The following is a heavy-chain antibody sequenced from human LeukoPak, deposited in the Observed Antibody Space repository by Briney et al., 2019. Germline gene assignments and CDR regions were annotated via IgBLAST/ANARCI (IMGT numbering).Heavy chain of an antibody. Sequence: KPGESLKISCKVSGYSFTSYWIGWVRQMPGKGLEWMGMIYPGDSDTRYSPSFQGQVTISADKSTSTASLQWSSLKASDTAMYYCARRLCSGGSCYYFDYWGQGTLVTVSS. D-gene: IGHD2-15*01. CDR3: ARRLCSGGSCYYFDY. V-gene: IGHV5-51*01. J-gene: IGHJ4*02. CDR1: GYSFTSYW. CDR2: IYPGDSDT.